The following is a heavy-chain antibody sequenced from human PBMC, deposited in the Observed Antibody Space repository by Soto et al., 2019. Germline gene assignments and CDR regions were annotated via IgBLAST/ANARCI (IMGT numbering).Heavy chain of an antibody. J-gene: IGHJ6*02. CDR2: ISYDGSNK. Sequence: QVQLVESGGGVVQPGRSLRLSCAASGFTFSSYGMHWVRQAPGKGLEWVAVISYDGSNKYYADSVKGRFTISRDNSKNTLYLQMNSLRAEDTAVYYCAKEVLRWAAAGPYGMDVWGQGTTVTVSS. V-gene: IGHV3-30*18. D-gene: IGHD6-13*01. CDR1: GFTFSSYG. CDR3: AKEVLRWAAAGPYGMDV.